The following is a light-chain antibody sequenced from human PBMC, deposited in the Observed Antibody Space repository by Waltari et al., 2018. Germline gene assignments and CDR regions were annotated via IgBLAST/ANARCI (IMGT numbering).Light chain of an antibody. CDR1: QSVSTN. CDR2: GAA. V-gene: IGKV3-15*01. CDR3: HQYNDWPPT. J-gene: IGKJ1*01. Sequence: EVVMTQSPATLSVSPGERATLSCMASQSVSTNLAWSQQKPGQAPRLLIYGAAVRATDIPVRFSGSGSGTEFTLTISSLQSEDFAVYYCHQYNDWPPTFGQGTTVEIK.